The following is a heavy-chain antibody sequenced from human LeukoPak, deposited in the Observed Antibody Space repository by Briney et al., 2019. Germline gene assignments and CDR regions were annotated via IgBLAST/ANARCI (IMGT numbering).Heavy chain of an antibody. J-gene: IGHJ4*02. Sequence: ASVKVSCKASGYTFTGYYMHWVRQAPGQGLEWMGWINPNSGGTNYAQKFQGRVTMTRGTSISTAYMELSRLRSDDTAVYYCATKRGYYYGSGSYSGRYYFDYWGQGTLVTVSS. V-gene: IGHV1-2*02. CDR1: GYTFTGYY. CDR2: INPNSGGT. CDR3: ATKRGYYYGSGSYSGRYYFDY. D-gene: IGHD3-10*01.